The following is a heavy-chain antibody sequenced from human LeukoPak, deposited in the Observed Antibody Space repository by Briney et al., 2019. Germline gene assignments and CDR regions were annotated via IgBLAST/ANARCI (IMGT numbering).Heavy chain of an antibody. CDR1: EYSFTNYW. V-gene: IGHV5-51*01. Sequence: GESLKISCMGSEYSFTNYWIGWVRQMPGKGLEWMGVVYPGDSDTRYSPSFQGQVTISADKSISTAYLQWSSLKASDTAMYYCARGYSYGYFDYWGQGTLVTVSS. D-gene: IGHD5-18*01. CDR2: VYPGDSDT. CDR3: ARGYSYGYFDY. J-gene: IGHJ4*02.